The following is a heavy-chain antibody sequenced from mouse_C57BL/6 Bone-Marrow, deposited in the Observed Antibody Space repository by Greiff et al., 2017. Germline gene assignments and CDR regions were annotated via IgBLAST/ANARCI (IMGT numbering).Heavy chain of an antibody. Sequence: QVQLQQSGAELMKPGASVKLSCKATGYTFTGYWIEWVKQGPGHGLEWVGEILPGSGSINYNEKFKGKATFTADTATNTAYMQLSSLTTEDSAIYYCARLSYGSSYGGAYWGQGTLVTVSS. CDR1: GYTFTGYW. J-gene: IGHJ3*01. D-gene: IGHD1-1*01. V-gene: IGHV1-9*01. CDR2: ILPGSGSI. CDR3: ARLSYGSSYGGAY.